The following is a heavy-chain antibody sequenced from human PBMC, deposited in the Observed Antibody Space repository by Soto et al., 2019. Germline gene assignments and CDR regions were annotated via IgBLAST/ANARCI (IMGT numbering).Heavy chain of an antibody. CDR3: ARGTLTKNYYYYGMDA. V-gene: IGHV3-11*06. CDR1: GFTFSDYY. Sequence: GGSLRLSCAASGFTFSDYYMSWIRQAPGKGLEWVSYISSSSSYTNYADSVKGRFTISRDNAKNSLYLQMNSLRAEDTAVYYCARGTLTKNYYYYGMDAWGQGTTVTVSS. CDR2: ISSSSSYT. J-gene: IGHJ6*02.